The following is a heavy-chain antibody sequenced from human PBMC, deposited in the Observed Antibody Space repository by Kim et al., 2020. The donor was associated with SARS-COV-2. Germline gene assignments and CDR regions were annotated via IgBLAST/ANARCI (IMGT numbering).Heavy chain of an antibody. V-gene: IGHV4-59*01. D-gene: IGHD2-2*01. J-gene: IGHJ3*02. Sequence: KSRVTISVDTSKTQFSLKLSSVTAADTAVYYCAREGCSSTSCYGNDAFDIWGQGTMVTVSS. CDR3: AREGCSSTSCYGNDAFDI.